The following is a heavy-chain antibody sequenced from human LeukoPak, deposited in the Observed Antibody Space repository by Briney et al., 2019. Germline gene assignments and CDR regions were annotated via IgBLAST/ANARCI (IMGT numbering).Heavy chain of an antibody. V-gene: IGHV3-43*02. CDR3: AKDELRLDAFDI. J-gene: IGHJ3*02. CDR1: GFTFDDYA. D-gene: IGHD3-10*01. Sequence: GGSLRLSCAASGFTFDDYAMRWVRHAPGKGLEWVSLISGDGGSTYYADSVKGRFTISRDNSKNSLYLQMNSLRTEDTALYYCAKDELRLDAFDIWGQGTMVTVSS. CDR2: ISGDGGST.